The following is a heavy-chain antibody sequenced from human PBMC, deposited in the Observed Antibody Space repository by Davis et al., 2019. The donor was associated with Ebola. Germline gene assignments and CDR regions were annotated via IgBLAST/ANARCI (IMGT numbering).Heavy chain of an antibody. Sequence: PSETLSLTCTVSGGSISSGGYYWSWIRQHPGKGLEWIGYIYYSGSTNYNPSLKSRVTISVDTSKNQFSLKLSSVTAADTAVYYCARHQNYDFWSGYYYYGMDVWGQGTTVTVSS. J-gene: IGHJ6*02. D-gene: IGHD3-3*01. CDR3: ARHQNYDFWSGYYYYGMDV. CDR2: IYYSGST. CDR1: GGSISSGGYY. V-gene: IGHV4-61*08.